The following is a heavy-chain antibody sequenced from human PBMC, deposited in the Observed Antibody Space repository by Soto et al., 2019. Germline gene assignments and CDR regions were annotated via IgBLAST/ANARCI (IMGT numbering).Heavy chain of an antibody. V-gene: IGHV1-18*01. CDR2: ISAYNGNT. CDR1: GYTFTSYG. J-gene: IGHJ4*02. D-gene: IGHD1-26*01. Sequence: QVQLVQSGAEVKKPGASVKVSCKASGYTFTSYGISWVRQAPGQGLEWMGWISAYNGNTKYAQKLKGRVTMTTVTSTSPAYMVLRSLRSDDTAVYYCARTLPPIDYWGQGTLVTVSS. CDR3: ARTLPPIDY.